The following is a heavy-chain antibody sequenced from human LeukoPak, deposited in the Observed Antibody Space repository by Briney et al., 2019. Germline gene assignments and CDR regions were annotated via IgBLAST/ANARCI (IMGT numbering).Heavy chain of an antibody. J-gene: IGHJ6*02. CDR3: ARGVGGARYSSSWYYYYGMDV. CDR1: GGSISSYY. Sequence: SETLSLTCTVSGGSISSYYWSWIRQPPGKGLEWIGYIYYSGSTNYNPSLKSRVTISVDTSKNQFSLKLSSVTAADTAVYYCARGVGGARYSSSWYYYYGMDVWGQGTMVTVSS. V-gene: IGHV4-59*12. D-gene: IGHD6-13*01. CDR2: IYYSGST.